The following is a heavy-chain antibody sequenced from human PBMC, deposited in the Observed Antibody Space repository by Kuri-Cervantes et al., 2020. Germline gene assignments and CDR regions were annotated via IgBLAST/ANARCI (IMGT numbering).Heavy chain of an antibody. CDR2: ISYDGSNK. CDR1: GFTFSSYA. D-gene: IGHD6-13*01. V-gene: IGHV3-30-3*01. Sequence: SLKISCAASGFTFSSYAMHWVRQAPGKGLEWVAVISYDGSNKYYADSVKGRFTISRDNSKNTLYLQMNSLRAEDTAVYYCASLVSSWYYFDYWGQGTLVTVSS. J-gene: IGHJ4*02. CDR3: ASLVSSWYYFDY.